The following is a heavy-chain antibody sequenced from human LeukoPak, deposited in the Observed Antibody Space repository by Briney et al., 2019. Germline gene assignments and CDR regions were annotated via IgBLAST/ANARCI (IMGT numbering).Heavy chain of an antibody. CDR1: GFTFSNYW. J-gene: IGHJ4*02. D-gene: IGHD3-22*01. V-gene: IGHV3-7*01. Sequence: GGSLRLSCAASGFTFSNYWMSWVRQAPRKGLEWVANIKQDGGEKYYVDSVKGRFTISRDNAKNTLYLQMNSLRAEDTAVYYCAREGDSSGYYSILFVYWGQGTLVTVSS. CDR3: AREGDSSGYYSILFVY. CDR2: IKQDGGEK.